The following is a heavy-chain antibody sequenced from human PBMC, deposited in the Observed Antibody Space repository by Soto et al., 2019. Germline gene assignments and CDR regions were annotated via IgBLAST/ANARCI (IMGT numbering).Heavy chain of an antibody. Sequence: SETLSLTCTVSGGSISSYYWSWIRQPPGKGLEWIGYIYYSGSTNYNPSLKSRVTISVDTSKNQFSMKLSSVTAADTAVYYCARGGFTVTTFRYFDYWGQGTLVTVSS. CDR2: IYYSGST. CDR3: ARGGFTVTTFRYFDY. J-gene: IGHJ4*02. V-gene: IGHV4-59*01. D-gene: IGHD4-4*01. CDR1: GGSISSYY.